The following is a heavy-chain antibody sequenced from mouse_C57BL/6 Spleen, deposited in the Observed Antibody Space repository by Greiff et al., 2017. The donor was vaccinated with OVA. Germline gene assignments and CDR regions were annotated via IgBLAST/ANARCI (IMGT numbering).Heavy chain of an antibody. CDR2: IRSKSNNYAT. D-gene: IGHD1-1*01. V-gene: IGHV10-1*01. Sequence: EVKLVESGGGLVQPKGSLKLSCAASGFSFNTYAMNWVRQAPGKGLEWVARIRSKSNNYATYYADSVKDRFTISRDDSESMLYLQMNNLKTEDTAMYYCVRAITTAYYYAMDYWGQGTSVTVSS. CDR1: GFSFNTYA. J-gene: IGHJ4*01. CDR3: VRAITTAYYYAMDY.